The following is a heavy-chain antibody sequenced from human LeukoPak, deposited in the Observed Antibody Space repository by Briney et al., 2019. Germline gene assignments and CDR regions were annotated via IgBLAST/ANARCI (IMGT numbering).Heavy chain of an antibody. J-gene: IGHJ4*02. CDR2: INPSGGGT. V-gene: IGHV1-46*01. CDR1: GYTFTSYY. D-gene: IGHD2-2*01. CDR3: ARKLPAADY. Sequence: ASVKVSCKASGYTFTSYYMHWVRQAPGQGLEWMGIINPSGGGTSNAQKFQGRVTMTRDTSISTAYMELSRLRSDDTAVYYCARKLPAADYWGQGTLVTVSS.